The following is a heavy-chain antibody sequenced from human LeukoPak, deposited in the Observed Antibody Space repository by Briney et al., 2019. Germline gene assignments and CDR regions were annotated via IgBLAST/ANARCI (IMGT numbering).Heavy chain of an antibody. D-gene: IGHD3-9*01. Sequence: GASVKVSCKASGGTFNSYAISWVRQAPGQGLEWMGGIIPIFGTTNYARKFRGRVTLTADKSTRTAYMELSSLRSEDTAVYYCARDRGRYDILTGYRSGRLDYWGQGTLVTVSS. V-gene: IGHV1-69*06. CDR1: GGTFNSYA. CDR3: ARDRGRYDILTGYRSGRLDY. CDR2: IIPIFGTT. J-gene: IGHJ4*02.